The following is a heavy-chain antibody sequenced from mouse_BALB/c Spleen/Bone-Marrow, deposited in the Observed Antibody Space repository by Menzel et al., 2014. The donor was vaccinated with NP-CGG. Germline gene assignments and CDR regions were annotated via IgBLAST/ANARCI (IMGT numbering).Heavy chain of an antibody. CDR3: AREDYYGSSYGFAY. CDR1: GYTFTDYY. Sequence: VQLVESGPELVKPGASVKISCKASGYTFTDYYINWVKQKPGQGLEWIGWIYPGSGNTKYNEKFKGKATLTVDTSSSTAYMQLSSLTSEDTAVYFCAREDYYGSSYGFAYWGQGTLVTVSA. J-gene: IGHJ3*01. V-gene: IGHV1-84*02. CDR2: IYPGSGNT. D-gene: IGHD1-1*01.